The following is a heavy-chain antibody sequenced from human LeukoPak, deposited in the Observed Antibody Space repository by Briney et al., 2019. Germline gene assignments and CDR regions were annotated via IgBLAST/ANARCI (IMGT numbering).Heavy chain of an antibody. Sequence: PGGSLRLSCAASGFTFSSYAMHWVRQAPGKGLEWVAVISYDGNNKYYADSVKGRITISRDNSKNTLYLQMNSLRAEDTAVYYCARETTVDAFDIWGQGTMVTVSS. CDR1: GFTFSSYA. V-gene: IGHV3-30-3*01. D-gene: IGHD4-17*01. CDR2: ISYDGNNK. CDR3: ARETTVDAFDI. J-gene: IGHJ3*02.